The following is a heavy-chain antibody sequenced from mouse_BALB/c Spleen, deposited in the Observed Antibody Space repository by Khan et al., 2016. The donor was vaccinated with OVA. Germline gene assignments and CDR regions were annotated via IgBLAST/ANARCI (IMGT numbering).Heavy chain of an antibody. Sequence: EVQLLESGPGLVKPSQSLSLTCTVTGYSITSNYAWNWIRQFPGNKLEWMGYIRYSGSTNYSPYLKNRISITRDTSKNQFFLQLNSVTTEDTATYYCARGNYYGYALDYWRQGTTITVSS. D-gene: IGHD1-1*01. J-gene: IGHJ4*01. CDR1: GYSITSNYA. CDR3: ARGNYYGYALDY. V-gene: IGHV3-2*02. CDR2: IRYSGST.